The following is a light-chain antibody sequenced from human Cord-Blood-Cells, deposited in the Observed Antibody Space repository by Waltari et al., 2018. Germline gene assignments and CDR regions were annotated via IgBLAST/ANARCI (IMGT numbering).Light chain of an antibody. V-gene: IGKV3-11*01. CDR3: QQLNSYPHT. CDR2: DAS. Sequence: EIVLTQSPATLSLSPGERATLSCRASQSVSSYLAWYQQKPGQAPRLLIYDASNRATDIPARFSGSGSGTDFTLTISSLEPEDFATYYCQQLNSYPHTFGQGTKLEIK. CDR1: QSVSSY. J-gene: IGKJ2*01.